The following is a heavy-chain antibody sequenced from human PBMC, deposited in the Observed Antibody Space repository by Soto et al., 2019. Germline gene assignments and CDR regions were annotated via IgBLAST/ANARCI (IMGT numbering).Heavy chain of an antibody. D-gene: IGHD2-15*01. CDR1: GGTFSRHA. J-gene: IGHJ4*02. Sequence: SVKLSCPASGGTFSRHAISWVRQAPGQRIEWMGGIIPIFGTANYAQKFQGRVTITADKSTSTAYMELSSLRSEDTAVYYCARGDVVVAACDYWGQGTLVTV. CDR2: IIPIFGTA. CDR3: ARGDVVVAACDY. V-gene: IGHV1-69*06.